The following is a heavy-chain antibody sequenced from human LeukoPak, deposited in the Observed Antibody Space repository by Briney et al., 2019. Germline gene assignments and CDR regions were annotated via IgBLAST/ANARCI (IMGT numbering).Heavy chain of an antibody. CDR3: ARGLWSFYFDY. Sequence: PSETLSLTCTVSGGSISSYYWSWIRQPPGKGLEWIGYIYYSGSTNYNPSLKSRVTISVDTSKNQFSLKLSSVTAADTAVYCCARGLWSFYFDYWGQGTLVTVSS. J-gene: IGHJ4*02. D-gene: IGHD4/OR15-4a*01. CDR1: GGSISSYY. CDR2: IYYSGST. V-gene: IGHV4-59*01.